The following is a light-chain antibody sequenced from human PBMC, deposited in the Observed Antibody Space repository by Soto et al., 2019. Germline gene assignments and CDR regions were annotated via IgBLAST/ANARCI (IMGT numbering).Light chain of an antibody. CDR1: QSISTW. J-gene: IGKJ5*01. V-gene: IGKV1-5*03. CDR3: QQRSNWPPIT. Sequence: DIQMTQSPSTLSASVGDRVTITCRASQSISTWLAWYQQKPGKAPKLLIYKASSLESGVPSRFSGSGSGTEFTLAISSLQPEDFAVYYCQQRSNWPPITFGQGTRLEIK. CDR2: KAS.